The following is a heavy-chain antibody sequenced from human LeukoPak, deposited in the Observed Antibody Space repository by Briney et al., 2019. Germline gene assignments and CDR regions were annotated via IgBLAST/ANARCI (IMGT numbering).Heavy chain of an antibody. Sequence: PGGSLRLSCAASGFTFSSYAMHWVRQAPGKGLEWVAVISYDGSNKYYADSVKGRFTISRDNSKNTLYLQMNSLRAEDTAVYYCARGRSGGKRSGIDIWGQGTMVTVSS. J-gene: IGHJ3*02. CDR3: ARGRSGGKRSGIDI. D-gene: IGHD2-15*01. CDR1: GFTFSSYA. CDR2: ISYDGSNK. V-gene: IGHV3-30*04.